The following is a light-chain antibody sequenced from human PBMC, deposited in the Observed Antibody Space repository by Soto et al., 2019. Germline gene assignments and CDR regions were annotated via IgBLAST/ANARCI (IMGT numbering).Light chain of an antibody. CDR1: QSVLYSSNNENY. CDR2: WAS. Sequence: DVVLTQSPDSLAVSLGERATINCKSSQSVLYSSNNENYLAWYKQKPGQPPKLLIYWASTRQSGVPDRFSGRGSGTDFTLTISSLQDEDVAVYYCQQYYSTPYTFVQGTKLEIK. V-gene: IGKV4-1*01. J-gene: IGKJ2*01. CDR3: QQYYSTPYT.